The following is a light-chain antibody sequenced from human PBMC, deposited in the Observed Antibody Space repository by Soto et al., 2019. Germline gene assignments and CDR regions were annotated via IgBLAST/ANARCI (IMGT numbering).Light chain of an antibody. CDR3: QTWGTGIQV. V-gene: IGLV4-69*01. CDR2: LNSDGSH. J-gene: IGLJ2*01. CDR1: RGHSNYA. Sequence: QLVLTQSPSASASLGASVKLTCTLSRGHSNYAIAWHQQRPEKGPRYLMKLNSDGSHSKGDGIPDRFSGSISGAERYLTISSLQSEDEADYYCQTWGTGIQVFGGGTKLTVL.